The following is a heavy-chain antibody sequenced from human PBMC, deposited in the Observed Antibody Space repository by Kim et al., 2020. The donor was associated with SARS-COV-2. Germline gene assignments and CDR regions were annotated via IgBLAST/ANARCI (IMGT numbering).Heavy chain of an antibody. Sequence: ANYAQKCQGRVTITADESTSTAYMELGSLRSEDTAVYYCWCGGDQGAFDIWGQGTMVTVSS. CDR2: A. CDR3: WCGGDQGAFDI. V-gene: IGHV1-69*01. J-gene: IGHJ3*02. D-gene: IGHD2-21*02.